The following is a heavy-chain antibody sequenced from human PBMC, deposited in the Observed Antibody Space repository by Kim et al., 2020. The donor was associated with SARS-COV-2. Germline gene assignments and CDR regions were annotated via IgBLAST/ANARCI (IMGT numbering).Heavy chain of an antibody. CDR2: ISYDGSNK. J-gene: IGHJ4*02. D-gene: IGHD3-9*01. CDR1: GFTFSSYG. V-gene: IGHV3-33*05. CDR3: VRASLRYFDWTHY. Sequence: GGSLRLSCAASGFTFSSYGMHWVRQAPGKGLEWVAVISYDGSNKYYADSVKGRFTISRDNSKNTLYLQMNSLRAEDTAVYYCVRASLRYFDWTHYWVQETLVTVSS.